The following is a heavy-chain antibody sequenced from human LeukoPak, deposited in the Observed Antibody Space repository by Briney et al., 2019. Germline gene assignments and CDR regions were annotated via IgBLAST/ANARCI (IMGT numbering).Heavy chain of an antibody. Sequence: GGSLRLSCAASGFTFDDYAMHWVRQAPGKGLEWVSGISWNSGSIGYADSVKGRFTISRDNAKNSLYLQMNSLRAEDTALYYCARVGIAVAGTVTFDIWGQGTMVTVSS. CDR1: GFTFDDYA. CDR2: ISWNSGSI. J-gene: IGHJ3*02. V-gene: IGHV3-9*01. D-gene: IGHD6-19*01. CDR3: ARVGIAVAGTVTFDI.